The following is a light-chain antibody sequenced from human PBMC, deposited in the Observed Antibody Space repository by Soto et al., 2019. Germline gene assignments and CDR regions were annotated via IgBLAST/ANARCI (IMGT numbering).Light chain of an antibody. CDR1: QSVSTN. V-gene: IGKV3-15*01. J-gene: IGKJ1*01. CDR3: QQHNSWPRT. Sequence: EIVLTQSPATLSVSPGERATLSCRASQSVSTNLAWYQQKPGQVPRLLIYGASTRASGIPARFSGSGSGTEFTLTISSLQSEDFAVYYCQQHNSWPRTFGQGTKVDIK. CDR2: GAS.